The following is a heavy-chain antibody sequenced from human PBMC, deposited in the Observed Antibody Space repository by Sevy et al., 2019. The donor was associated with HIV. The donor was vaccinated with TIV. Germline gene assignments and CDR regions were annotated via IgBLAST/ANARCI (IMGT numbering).Heavy chain of an antibody. Sequence: GESLKISCTASGFTFGDYAMSWFRQAPGKGLEWVGFIRSKAYGGRTEYAASVKGRFTISRDDSKSIAYLQMNSLKTEDTAVYYCTRSRDIQLPEVGYFDYWGQGTLVTVSS. CDR1: GFTFGDYA. J-gene: IGHJ4*02. CDR2: IRSKAYGGRT. D-gene: IGHD5-18*01. V-gene: IGHV3-49*03. CDR3: TRSRDIQLPEVGYFDY.